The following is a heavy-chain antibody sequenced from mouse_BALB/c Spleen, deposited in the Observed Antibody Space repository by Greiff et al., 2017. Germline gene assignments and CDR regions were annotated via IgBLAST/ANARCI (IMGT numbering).Heavy chain of an antibody. CDR3: ARAGSFYAMDY. D-gene: IGHD2-2*01. CDR2: INSNGGST. V-gene: IGHV5-6-3*01. J-gene: IGHJ4*01. Sequence: EVQLVESGGGLVQPGGSLKLSCAASGFTFSSYGMSWVRQTPDKRLELVATINSNGGSTYYPDSVKGRFTISRDNAKNTLYLQMSSLKSEDTAMYYCARAGSFYAMDYWGQGTSVTVSS. CDR1: GFTFSSYG.